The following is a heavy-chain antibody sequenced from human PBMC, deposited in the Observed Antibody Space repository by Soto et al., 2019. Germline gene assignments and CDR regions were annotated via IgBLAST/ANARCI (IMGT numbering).Heavy chain of an antibody. D-gene: IGHD5-12*01. CDR2: IYHTGKN. CDR1: GYSISSLNW. V-gene: IGHV4-28*01. CDR3: VRKTDGYHPFAS. Sequence: QVQLQESGPGLVKPSDTLSLTCTVSGYSISSLNWWGWIRQPPGKGLEWIGYIYHTGKNFYNPSLKIRXNMXVXTYKNQFSLKLTSVNAVDTAIYYCVRKTDGYHPFASWGPGTLVTVSS. J-gene: IGHJ4*02.